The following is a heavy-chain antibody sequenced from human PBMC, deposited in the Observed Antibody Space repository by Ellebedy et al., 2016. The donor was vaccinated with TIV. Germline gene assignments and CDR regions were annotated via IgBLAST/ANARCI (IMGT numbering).Heavy chain of an antibody. J-gene: IGHJ4*02. D-gene: IGHD6-19*01. CDR1: GITFSNYH. Sequence: PGRSLRLSCAASGITFSNYHINWVRQAPGKGLEWISKMTNSGSSVYYADSVKGRFTISRDKAKNLLYLQMNSLRDEDTAVYYCAVGFSSGYWGQGTLVTVSS. CDR2: MTNSGSSV. CDR3: AVGFSSGY. V-gene: IGHV3-48*02.